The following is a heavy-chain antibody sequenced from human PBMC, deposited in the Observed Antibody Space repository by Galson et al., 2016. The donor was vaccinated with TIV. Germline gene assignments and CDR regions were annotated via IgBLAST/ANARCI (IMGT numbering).Heavy chain of an antibody. V-gene: IGHV3-30*18. CDR1: GFSFSTYG. CDR2: ISYDGNNK. Sequence: SVRLSCAASGFSFSTYGLHWVRQAPGKGLEWVAIISYDGNNKYYADSVKGRFTITRDKSKNTLYLEMNSLRAEDTAVYYCAKDCNADPAMVYARFDYWGQGALVTVSS. CDR3: AKDCNADPAMVYARFDY. D-gene: IGHD5-18*01. J-gene: IGHJ4*02.